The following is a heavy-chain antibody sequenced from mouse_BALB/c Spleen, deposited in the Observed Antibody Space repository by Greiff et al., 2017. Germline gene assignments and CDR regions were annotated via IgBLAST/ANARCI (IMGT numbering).Heavy chain of an antibody. CDR1: GFSLTSYG. CDR2: IWAGGST. D-gene: IGHD2-4*01. Sequence: VMLVESGPGLVAPSQSLSITCTVSGFSLTSYGVHWVRQPPGKGLEWLGVIWAGGSTNYNSALMSRLSISKDNSKSQVFLKMNSLQTDDTAMYYCARQDDYYFDYWGQGTTLTVSS. V-gene: IGHV2-9*02. CDR3: ARQDDYYFDY. J-gene: IGHJ2*01.